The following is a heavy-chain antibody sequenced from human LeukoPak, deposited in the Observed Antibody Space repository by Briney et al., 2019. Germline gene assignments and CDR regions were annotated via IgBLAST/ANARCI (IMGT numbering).Heavy chain of an antibody. CDR2: FDPEDGET. J-gene: IGHJ4*02. CDR3: ATGRYYDILTGYYPWGY. V-gene: IGHV1-24*01. Sequence: GASVKVSCKVSGYTLTELSMHWVRQAPGKGLEWMGGFDPEDGETIYAQKFQGRVTMTEDTSTDTAYMELSSLRSEDTAVYYCATGRYYDILTGYYPWGYWGQGTLVTVSS. CDR1: GYTLTELS. D-gene: IGHD3-9*01.